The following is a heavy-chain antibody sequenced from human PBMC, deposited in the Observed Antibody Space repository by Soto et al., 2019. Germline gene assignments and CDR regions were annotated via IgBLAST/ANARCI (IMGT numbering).Heavy chain of an antibody. J-gene: IGHJ4*02. CDR2: IWYDGSNK. CDR3: ARDGYGQHYFDY. Sequence: GGSLRLSCAASGFTFSSYGMHWFRQAPGKGLEWVAVIWYDGSNKYYADSVKGRFTISRDNSKNTLYLQMNSLRAEDTAVYYCARDGYGQHYFDYWGQGTLVTVSS. D-gene: IGHD5-18*01. V-gene: IGHV3-33*01. CDR1: GFTFSSYG.